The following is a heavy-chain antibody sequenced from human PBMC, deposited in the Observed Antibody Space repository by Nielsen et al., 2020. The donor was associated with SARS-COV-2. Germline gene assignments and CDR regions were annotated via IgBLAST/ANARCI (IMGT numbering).Heavy chain of an antibody. CDR3: ASRWGGDYYYGMDV. CDR1: GGTFSSYA. Sequence: SVKVSCKASGGTFSSYAISWVRQAPGQGLEWMGGIIPIFGTANYAQKFQGRVTITADKSASTAYMELSSLRSEDTAVYYCASRWGGDYYYGMDVWGQGTTVTVSS. CDR2: IIPIFGTA. J-gene: IGHJ6*02. V-gene: IGHV1-69*06. D-gene: IGHD4-23*01.